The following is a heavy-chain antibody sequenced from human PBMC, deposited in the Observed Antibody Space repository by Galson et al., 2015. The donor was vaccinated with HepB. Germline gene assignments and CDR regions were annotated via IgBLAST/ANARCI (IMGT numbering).Heavy chain of an antibody. D-gene: IGHD2-2*01. Sequence: SLRLSCAASGFTFSSYAMSWVRQAPGKGLEWVSAISGSGGSTYYADSVKGRFTISRDNSKNTLYLQMNSLRAEDTAVYYCAKSDIVVVPAAMDFDYWGQGTLVTVSS. J-gene: IGHJ4*02. V-gene: IGHV3-23*01. CDR3: AKSDIVVVPAAMDFDY. CDR2: ISGSGGST. CDR1: GFTFSSYA.